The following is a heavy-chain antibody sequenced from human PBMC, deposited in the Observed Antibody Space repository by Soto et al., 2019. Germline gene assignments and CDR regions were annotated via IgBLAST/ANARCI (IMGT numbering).Heavy chain of an antibody. D-gene: IGHD1-1*01. CDR1: GFTFSSYA. V-gene: IGHV3-30-3*01. J-gene: IGHJ6*02. CDR3: ARGGTTGTTGRRFYYYGMDV. CDR2: ISYDGSNK. Sequence: QVQLVESGGGVVQPGRSLRLSCAASGFTFSSYAMHWVRQAPGKGLEWVSVISYDGSNKYYADSVKGRFTISRDNSKNTLYLQMNSLRAEDTDVYYCARGGTTGTTGRRFYYYGMDVWGQGTTVTVSS.